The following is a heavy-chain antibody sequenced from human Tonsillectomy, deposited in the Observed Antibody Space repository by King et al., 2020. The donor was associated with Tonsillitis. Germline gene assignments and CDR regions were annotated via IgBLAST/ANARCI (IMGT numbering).Heavy chain of an antibody. V-gene: IGHV3-15*01. CDR1: GFTFSNAW. Sequence: VQLVESGGGLVKPGGSLRLSCAASGFTFSNAWMSWVRQAPGKGLEWVGRIKSKTDGGTTDYAAPVKGRFTISRDDSKNTLYLQMNRLKTEDTAVYYCTTEPYSSSWYGYYFDYWGQGTLVTVSS. CDR3: TTEPYSSSWYGYYFDY. J-gene: IGHJ4*02. D-gene: IGHD6-13*01. CDR2: IKSKTDGGTT.